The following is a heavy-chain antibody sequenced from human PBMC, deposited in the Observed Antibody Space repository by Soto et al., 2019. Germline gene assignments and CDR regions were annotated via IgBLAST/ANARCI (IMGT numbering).Heavy chain of an antibody. CDR2: TYYRSKWYN. D-gene: IGHD3-22*01. V-gene: IGHV6-1*01. J-gene: IGHJ5*02. CDR1: GDSVSSNSAA. CDR3: ARDYYDSSGYLNWFDP. Sequence: SQTLSLTCAISGDSVSSNSAAWNLIRQSPSRGLEWLGRTYYRSKWYNDYAVSVKSRITINPDTSKNQFSLQLNSVTPEDTAVYYCARDYYDSSGYLNWFDPWGQGTLVTVSS.